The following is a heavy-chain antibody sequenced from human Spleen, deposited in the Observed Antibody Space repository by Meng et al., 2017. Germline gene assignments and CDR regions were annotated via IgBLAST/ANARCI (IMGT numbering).Heavy chain of an antibody. J-gene: IGHJ4*02. D-gene: IGHD2-2*01. V-gene: IGHV2-5*01. CDR1: GVYLCSCGAV. CDR2: IYWYDGK. CDR3: ASSDSSTDYYAY. Sequence: QHTVTVPGPTLVTPSHTLTLPCCFFGVYLCSCGAVVRSISQRPGKALELLELIYWYDGKRYSPSLKKTLSITKDTSNIQVIPTVTNIDPVDSGTYDCASSDSSTDYYAYWGQGTLVTVSS.